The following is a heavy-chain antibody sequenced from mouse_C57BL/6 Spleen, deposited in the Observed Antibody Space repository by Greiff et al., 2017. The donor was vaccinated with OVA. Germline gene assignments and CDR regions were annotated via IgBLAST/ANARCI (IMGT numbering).Heavy chain of an antibody. Sequence: EVHLVESGEGLVKPGGSLKLSCAASGFTFSSYAMSWVRQTPEKRLEWVAYISSGGDYIYYADTVKGRFTISRDNARNTLYLQMSSLKSEDTAMYYCTRDFDYDDAMDYWGQGTSVTVSS. CDR1: GFTFSSYA. V-gene: IGHV5-9-1*02. CDR2: ISSGGDYI. J-gene: IGHJ4*01. D-gene: IGHD2-4*01. CDR3: TRDFDYDDAMDY.